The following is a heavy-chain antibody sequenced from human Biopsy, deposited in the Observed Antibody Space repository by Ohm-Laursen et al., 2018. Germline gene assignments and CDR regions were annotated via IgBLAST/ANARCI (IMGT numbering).Heavy chain of an antibody. V-gene: IGHV4-59*11. D-gene: IGHD4-23*01. CDR1: GGSFTGHY. CDR2: ISYTGYT. CDR3: ARGSNDFGGLYFPR. Sequence: PGILSLTCIVSGGSFTGHYWSWIRQPPGKGLEWIGHISYTGYTSYNASLKSRVTISVDTSRYHFSLRLSSLTAADTAVYYCARGSNDFGGLYFPRWGQGTLLTVSS. J-gene: IGHJ4*02.